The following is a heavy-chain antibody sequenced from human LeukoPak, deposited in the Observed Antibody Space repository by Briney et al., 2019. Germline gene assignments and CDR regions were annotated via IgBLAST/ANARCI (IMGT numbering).Heavy chain of an antibody. V-gene: IGHV3-48*04. Sequence: GGSLRLSCAASGFTFSSYSMNWVRQAPGKGLEWVSYISSRSGTIHYTDSVKGRFTISRDNAKNSLFLQMSSLRPEDTAVYFCAREAYCNFTSCPRGAFDFWGQGTMVSVSS. CDR3: AREAYCNFTSCPRGAFDF. J-gene: IGHJ3*01. CDR2: ISSRSGTI. D-gene: IGHD2-2*01. CDR1: GFTFSSYS.